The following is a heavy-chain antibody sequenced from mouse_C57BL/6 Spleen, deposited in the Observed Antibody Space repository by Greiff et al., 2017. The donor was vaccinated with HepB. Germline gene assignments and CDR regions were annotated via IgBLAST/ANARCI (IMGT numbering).Heavy chain of an antibody. D-gene: IGHD2-2*01. J-gene: IGHJ3*01. V-gene: IGHV3-6*01. Sequence: EVQLVESGPGLVKPSQSLSLTCSVTGYSITSGYYWNWIRQFPGNKLEWMGYISYDGSNNYNPSLKNRISITRDTSKNQFFLKLNSVTTEDTATYYCAREWLRWGQGTLVTVSA. CDR1: GYSITSGYY. CDR2: ISYDGSN. CDR3: AREWLR.